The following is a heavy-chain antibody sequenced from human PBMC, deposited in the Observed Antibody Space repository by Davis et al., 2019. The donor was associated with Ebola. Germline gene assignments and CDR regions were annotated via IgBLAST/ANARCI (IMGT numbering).Heavy chain of an antibody. D-gene: IGHD2-15*01. CDR1: GYTFTSYA. CDR3: ARGGVAYSDLDY. Sequence: ASVKVSCKASGYTFTSYAMHWVRQAPGQRLEWMGWINAGNGNTKYSQKFQGRVTMTRDTSTSTVYMELSSLRSEDTAVYFCARGGVAYSDLDYWGQGTLVTVSS. CDR2: INAGNGNT. J-gene: IGHJ4*02. V-gene: IGHV1-3*01.